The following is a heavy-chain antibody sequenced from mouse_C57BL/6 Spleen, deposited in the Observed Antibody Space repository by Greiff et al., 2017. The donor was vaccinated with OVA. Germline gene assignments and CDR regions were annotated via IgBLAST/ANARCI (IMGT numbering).Heavy chain of an antibody. CDR3: ASPSGFAY. Sequence: QVQLQQPGAELVKPGASVKLSCKASGYTFTSYWMQWVKQRPGQGLEWIGEIDPSDSYTNYNQKFKGKATLTVDTSSSTAYMQLSSLTSEDSAVYYCASPSGFAYWGQGTLVTVSA. J-gene: IGHJ3*01. D-gene: IGHD6-1*01. CDR2: IDPSDSYT. V-gene: IGHV1-50*01. CDR1: GYTFTSYW.